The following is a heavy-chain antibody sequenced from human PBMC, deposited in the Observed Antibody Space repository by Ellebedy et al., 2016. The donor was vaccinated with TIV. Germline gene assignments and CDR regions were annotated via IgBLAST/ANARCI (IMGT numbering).Heavy chain of an antibody. D-gene: IGHD4-17*01. J-gene: IGHJ4*02. CDR1: GYTFTGYY. CDR2: INPNSGGT. Sequence: AASVKVSCKASGYTFTGYYMHWVRQAPGQGLEWMGWINPNSGGTNYAQKFQGRVTMTRDTSISTAYMELSRLRSDDTAVYYCARVPSGYGDHTHFDYWGQGTLVTVSS. V-gene: IGHV1-2*02. CDR3: ARVPSGYGDHTHFDY.